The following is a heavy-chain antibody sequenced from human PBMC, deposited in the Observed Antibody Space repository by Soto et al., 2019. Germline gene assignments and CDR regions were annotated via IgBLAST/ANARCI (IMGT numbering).Heavy chain of an antibody. Sequence: VASVKVSCKASGGTFSSYAISWVRQAPGQGLEWMGGIIPIFGTANYAQKFQGRVTITADESTSTAYMELSSLRSEDTAVYYCASTHRRATGAFDIWGQGTMVTV. D-gene: IGHD5-12*01. CDR3: ASTHRRATGAFDI. CDR2: IIPIFGTA. CDR1: GGTFSSYA. J-gene: IGHJ3*02. V-gene: IGHV1-69*01.